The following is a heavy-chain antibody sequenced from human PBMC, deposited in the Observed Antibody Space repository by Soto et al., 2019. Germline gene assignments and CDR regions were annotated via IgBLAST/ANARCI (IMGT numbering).Heavy chain of an antibody. Sequence: GGSLRLSCAASGFTFGNYWMHWVRQAPGKGLEWVSRMNSDGSTTDYADSVKGRFTVSRDNAKNTLYLQMNSLRAEDTAVYYCATAEVDYWGPGTLVTVSS. CDR2: MNSDGSTT. CDR1: GFTFGNYW. V-gene: IGHV3-74*01. CDR3: ATAEVDY. J-gene: IGHJ4*02.